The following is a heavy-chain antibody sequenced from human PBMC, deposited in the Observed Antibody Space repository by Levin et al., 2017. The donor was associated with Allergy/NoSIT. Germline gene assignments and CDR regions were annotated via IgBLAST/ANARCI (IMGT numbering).Heavy chain of an antibody. J-gene: IGHJ4*02. CDR1: GASVSGDSLY. Sequence: PSETLSLTCTVSGASVSGDSLYWSWIRQPPGKGLEWIGYISYSGYSNYNPSLGSRVTISLDTSKNQFSLNMTSITAAATAVYYCARDILWVGELLHDFWGQGTLVSVSS. CDR3: ARDILWVGELLHDF. D-gene: IGHD3-10*01. V-gene: IGHV4-61*01. CDR2: ISYSGYS.